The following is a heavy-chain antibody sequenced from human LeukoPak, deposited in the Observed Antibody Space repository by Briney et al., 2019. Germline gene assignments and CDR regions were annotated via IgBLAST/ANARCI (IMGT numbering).Heavy chain of an antibody. CDR1: SGSISGGSYY. Sequence: PSETLSLTCTVSSGSISGGSYYWSWIRQPAGKGLEWIGRIYTSGSTNYNPSLKSRVTISVDTSKNQFSLKLSSVTAADTAVYYCARANYGDFDYWGQGTLVTVSS. CDR3: ARANYGDFDY. D-gene: IGHD4-17*01. J-gene: IGHJ4*02. V-gene: IGHV4-61*02. CDR2: IYTSGST.